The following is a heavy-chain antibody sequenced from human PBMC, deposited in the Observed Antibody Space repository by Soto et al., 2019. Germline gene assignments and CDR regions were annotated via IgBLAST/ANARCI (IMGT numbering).Heavy chain of an antibody. CDR1: GYTFTSYG. D-gene: IGHD2-15*01. V-gene: IGHV1-18*04. CDR2: ISAYNGNT. CDR3: ARGPLGYCSGGSCYGPHGMDV. J-gene: IGHJ6*02. Sequence: ASVKVSCKASGYTFTSYGISWVRQAPGQGLEWMGWISAYNGNTNYAQKLQGRVTMTTDTSTSTAYMELRSLRSDDTAVYYCARGPLGYCSGGSCYGPHGMDVWGQGTTVTVSS.